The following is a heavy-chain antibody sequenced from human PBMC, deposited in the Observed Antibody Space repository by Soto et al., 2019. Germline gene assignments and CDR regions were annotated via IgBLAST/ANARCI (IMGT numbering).Heavy chain of an antibody. CDR3: ARGPSIAAASLSWLEFRGMDV. V-gene: IGHV1-69*02. CDR1: GGTFSSYT. CDR2: IIPILGIA. Sequence: SVKVSCKASGGTFSSYTISWVRQAPGQGLEWMGRIIPILGIANYAQKFQGRVTITADKSTSTAYMELSSLRSEDTAVYYCARGPSIAAASLSWLEFRGMDVWGQGTTVTVSS. D-gene: IGHD6-13*01. J-gene: IGHJ6*02.